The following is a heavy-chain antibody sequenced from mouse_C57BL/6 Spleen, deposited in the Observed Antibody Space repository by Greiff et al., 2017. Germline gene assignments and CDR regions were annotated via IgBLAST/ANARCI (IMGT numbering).Heavy chain of an antibody. V-gene: IGHV5-17*01. CDR2: ISSGSSTI. Sequence: EVHLVESGGGLVKPGGSLKLSCAASGFTFSDYGMHWVRQAPEKGLEWVAYISSGSSTIYYADTVKGRFTISRDNAKNTLFLQMTSLRSEDTAMYYCARCYGSSYLYYFDYWGQGTTLTVSS. J-gene: IGHJ2*01. D-gene: IGHD1-1*01. CDR3: ARCYGSSYLYYFDY. CDR1: GFTFSDYG.